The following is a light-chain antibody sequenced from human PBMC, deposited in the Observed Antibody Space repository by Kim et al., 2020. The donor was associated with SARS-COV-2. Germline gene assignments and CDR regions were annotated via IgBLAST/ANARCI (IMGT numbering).Light chain of an antibody. J-gene: IGKJ1*01. V-gene: IGKV1-39*01. CDR1: QNIKNY. CDR3: HQSYSTPWT. CDR2: AAS. Sequence: GDRVTITCRASQNIKNYLSWCQQKPGKAPKLLIYAASSLESGVPSRFSGSGSGTEFTLTISSLQLEDFATYYCHQSYSTPWTFGQGTKVDIK.